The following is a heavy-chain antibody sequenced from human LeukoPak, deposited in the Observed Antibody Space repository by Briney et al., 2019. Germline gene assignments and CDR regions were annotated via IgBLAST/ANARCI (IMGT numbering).Heavy chain of an antibody. J-gene: IGHJ4*02. D-gene: IGHD4-11*01. Sequence: SETLSLTCTVSGASIDTTTYYWSWIRQPPGKGLEWIGEINHSGSTNYNPSLESRVTISVDTSKNQFSLKLSSVTAADTAVYYCARELKPHDYMAIYDYWGQGTLVTVSS. CDR1: GASIDTTTYY. CDR3: ARELKPHDYMAIYDY. V-gene: IGHV4-39*07. CDR2: INHSGST.